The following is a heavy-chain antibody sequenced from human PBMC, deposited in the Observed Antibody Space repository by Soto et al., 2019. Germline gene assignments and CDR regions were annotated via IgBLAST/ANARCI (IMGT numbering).Heavy chain of an antibody. CDR1: GGSISSSSYY. J-gene: IGHJ3*02. V-gene: IGHV4-39*01. CDR3: ASVTVAYYDFWSGYYSVDAFDI. CDR2: IYYSGST. D-gene: IGHD3-3*01. Sequence: SETLSLTCTVSGGSISSSSYYWGWIRQPPGKGLEWIGSIYYSGSTYYNPSLKSRVTISVDTSKNQFSLKLSSVTAADTAVYYCASVTVAYYDFWSGYYSVDAFDIWG.